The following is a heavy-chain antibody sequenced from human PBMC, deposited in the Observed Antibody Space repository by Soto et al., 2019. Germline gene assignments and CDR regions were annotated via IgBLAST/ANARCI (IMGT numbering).Heavy chain of an antibody. CDR1: EFTFSDSI. CDR3: TFNVHGLYYMGV. V-gene: IGHV3-73*01. CDR2: IRSKATSYAT. Sequence: GGSLRLSCAASEFTFSDSIISWVRQASGKGLEWVGRIRSKATSYATAYAASMKGRFTISRDDSKSTAFLQMNSLKTEDAAVYYCTFNVHGLYYMGVWGKGTTVTVSS. D-gene: IGHD6-6*01. J-gene: IGHJ6*03.